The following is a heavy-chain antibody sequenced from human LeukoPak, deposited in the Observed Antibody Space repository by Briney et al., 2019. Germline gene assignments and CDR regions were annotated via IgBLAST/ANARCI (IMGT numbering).Heavy chain of an antibody. CDR3: ARVRGYSYGTSYYYYGMDV. D-gene: IGHD5-18*01. J-gene: IGHJ6*02. CDR2: ISSSGSSI. CDR1: GFTFSSYE. V-gene: IGHV3-48*03. Sequence: PGGSLRLSCAASGFTFSSYEMNWVRQAPGKGLEWVSYISSSGSSIYYADSVKGRFTISRDNAKSSQYLQMNSLRAGDTAVYYCARVRGYSYGTSYYYYGMDVWGQGTTVTVSS.